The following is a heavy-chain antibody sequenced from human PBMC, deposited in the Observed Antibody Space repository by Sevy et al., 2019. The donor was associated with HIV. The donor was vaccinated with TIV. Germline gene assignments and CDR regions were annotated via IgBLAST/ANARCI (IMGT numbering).Heavy chain of an antibody. V-gene: IGHV3-7*01. CDR1: GFSFSIYW. Sequence: GGSLRLSCAASGFSFSIYWMNWVRQAPGKGLEWVATMKQDGSEEDYVDSVKGRFTISRDNAKNSLFLQMNSLSAEDTAVYYCVREGLGGYSYSLDYWGQGTLVTVSS. CDR3: VREGLGGYSYSLDY. J-gene: IGHJ4*02. CDR2: MKQDGSEE. D-gene: IGHD5-18*01.